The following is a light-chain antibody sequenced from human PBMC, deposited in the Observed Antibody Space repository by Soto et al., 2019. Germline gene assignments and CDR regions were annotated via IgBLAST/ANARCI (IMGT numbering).Light chain of an antibody. V-gene: IGLV2-23*02. CDR2: EVS. CDR1: SSDVGSYNL. J-gene: IGLJ1*01. CDR3: SSYASGSTFYV. Sequence: QSVLTQPASVSGSPGQSITISCTGTSSDVGSYNLVSWYQQHPGKAPKLMIYEVSKRPSGVSNRFSGSKSGNTASLTISGLQAEDVADYYCSSYASGSTFYVFGTGTKLTVL.